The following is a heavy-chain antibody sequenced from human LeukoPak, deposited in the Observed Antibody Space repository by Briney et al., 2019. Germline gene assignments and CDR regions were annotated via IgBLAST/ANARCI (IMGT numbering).Heavy chain of an antibody. J-gene: IGHJ4*02. Sequence: GGSLRLSCAASGFTFRNYWMSWVRQAPGKGLEWVANIKQDGSEKYYVDSLKGRFTISRDNAKNSLYLQMNSLRVEDTAAYYCARVSATEIPLFDYWGQGALVTVSS. CDR1: GFTFRNYW. V-gene: IGHV3-7*01. CDR2: IKQDGSEK. D-gene: IGHD2-21*01. CDR3: ARVSATEIPLFDY.